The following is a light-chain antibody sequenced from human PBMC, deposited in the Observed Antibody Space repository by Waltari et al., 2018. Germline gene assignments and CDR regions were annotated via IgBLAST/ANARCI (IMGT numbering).Light chain of an antibody. CDR2: GAS. CDR3: EQYNNWPPWT. V-gene: IGKV3D-15*01. CDR1: QSVSSN. Sequence: EIVMTQSPAPLSVSLGERATLSCRASQSVSSNLAWYQQKPGQAPSLLIYGASTRATGSPARCSGSWSGTEFTLTISSLQSEDFAVDYCEQYNNWPPWTFGQGTKVEIK. J-gene: IGKJ1*01.